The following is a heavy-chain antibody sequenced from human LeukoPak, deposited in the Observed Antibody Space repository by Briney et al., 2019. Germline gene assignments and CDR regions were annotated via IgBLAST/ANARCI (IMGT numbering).Heavy chain of an antibody. V-gene: IGHV3-23*01. CDR3: TRGGDYSNLNWFDP. CDR1: GFTFSSYA. D-gene: IGHD4-11*01. CDR2: ISGSGGST. J-gene: IGHJ5*02. Sequence: GGSLRLSCAASGFTFSSYAMSWVRQAPGKGLEWVSAISGSGGSTYYADSVKGRFTISRDNSKNTLYLQMNSLKTEDTAVYYCTRGGDYSNLNWFDPWGQGTLVTVSS.